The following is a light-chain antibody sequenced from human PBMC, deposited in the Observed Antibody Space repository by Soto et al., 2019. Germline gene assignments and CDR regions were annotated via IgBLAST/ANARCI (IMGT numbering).Light chain of an antibody. CDR1: QSISNY. V-gene: IGKV1-39*01. CDR3: QQSYSTPRT. J-gene: IGKJ1*01. CDR2: AAS. Sequence: DLQMTQSPSSLSASVGDRVTITCRASQSISNYLNWYQQKPGKAPKLLMYAASSLQSGVPSRFGGSGSGTDFTLTISSLQPEYFATYYCQQSYSTPRTFGQGTKVEIK.